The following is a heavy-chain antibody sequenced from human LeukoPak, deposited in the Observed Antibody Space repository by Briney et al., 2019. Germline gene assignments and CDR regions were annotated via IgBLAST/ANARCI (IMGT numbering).Heavy chain of an antibody. CDR1: GFSISSSY. CDR3: ARDPYYDSSGYLADHDAFDI. V-gene: IGHV3-53*01. D-gene: IGHD3-22*01. CDR2: IYRGDKT. Sequence: GGSLRLSCAASGFSISSSYMSWLRQAPGKGLEWVSVIYRGDKTYYADSVKGRFTISRDNSRNTLYLQMNSLRAEDTAVYYCARDPYYDSSGYLADHDAFDIWGQGTMVTVSS. J-gene: IGHJ3*02.